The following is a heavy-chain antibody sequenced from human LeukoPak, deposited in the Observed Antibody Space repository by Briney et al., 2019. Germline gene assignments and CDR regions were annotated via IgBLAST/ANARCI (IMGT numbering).Heavy chain of an antibody. CDR3: TTPTTVVDY. D-gene: IGHD4-17*01. CDR2: IKSKSDGGTT. J-gene: IGHJ4*02. CDR1: GFTFSNAW. Sequence: GGSLRLSCAASGFTFSNAWMGWVRQAPGKVLEWVGRIKSKSDGGTTEYTAPVKGRFTISRDDSTDTLYLQMNSLKTEDTAVYYCTTPTTVVDYWGQGTLVTVSS. V-gene: IGHV3-15*01.